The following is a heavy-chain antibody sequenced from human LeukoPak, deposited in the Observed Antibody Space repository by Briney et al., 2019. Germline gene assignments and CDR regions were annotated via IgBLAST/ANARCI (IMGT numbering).Heavy chain of an antibody. J-gene: IGHJ4*02. D-gene: IGHD1-7*01. CDR1: GFTVSSNY. Sequence: GRSLRLSCAASGFTVSSNYMSWVRQAPGKGLEWVSVIYSGGSTYYADSVKGRFTISRDNSKNTLYLQMNSLRAEDTAVYYCARVLRGTLDYWGQGTLVTVSS. CDR2: IYSGGST. V-gene: IGHV3-66*01. CDR3: ARVLRGTLDY.